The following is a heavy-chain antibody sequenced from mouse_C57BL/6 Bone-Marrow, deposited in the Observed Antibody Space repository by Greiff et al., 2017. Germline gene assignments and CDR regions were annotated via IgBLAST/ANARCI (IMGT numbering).Heavy chain of an antibody. J-gene: IGHJ4*01. Sequence: EVQGVESGGGLVKPGGSLKLSCAASGFTFSDYGMHWVRQAPEKGLEWVAYISSGSSTIYYADTVKGRVTISRDNAKNTLFLQMTSLRSEDTAMYYCARSYYGSSYDAMDYWGQGTSVTVSS. CDR3: ARSYYGSSYDAMDY. CDR1: GFTFSDYG. CDR2: ISSGSSTI. D-gene: IGHD1-1*01. V-gene: IGHV5-17*01.